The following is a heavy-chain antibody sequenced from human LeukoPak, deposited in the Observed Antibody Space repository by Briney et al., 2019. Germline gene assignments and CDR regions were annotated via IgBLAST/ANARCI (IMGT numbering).Heavy chain of an antibody. CDR1: GFTFSSYE. CDR3: ARDRSGWYHEFDY. V-gene: IGHV3-48*03. Sequence: PGGSLRLSCAASGFTFSSYEMNWVRQAPGKGLEWVSYISSSGSTIYYADSVKGRFTISRDNAKNSLFLQMNSLRAEDTAAYYCARDRSGWYHEFDYWGQGTLVTVSS. J-gene: IGHJ4*02. D-gene: IGHD6-19*01. CDR2: ISSSGSTI.